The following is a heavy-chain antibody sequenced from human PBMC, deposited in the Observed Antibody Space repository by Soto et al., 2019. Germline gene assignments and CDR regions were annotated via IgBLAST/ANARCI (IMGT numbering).Heavy chain of an antibody. V-gene: IGHV1-3*04. CDR1: GYIFTDYP. Sequence: QVQFLQSGAEVKKPGASVKVSCKTSGYIFTDYPIHWVRQAPGRGLEWVAWINTGNGTTRYSPRLQGRVSLTTDTSASTAYMQLTGLRFEDTAVCYCASNAFDYWGQGTMVAVS. CDR2: INTGNGTT. J-gene: IGHJ4*02. CDR3: ASNAFDY.